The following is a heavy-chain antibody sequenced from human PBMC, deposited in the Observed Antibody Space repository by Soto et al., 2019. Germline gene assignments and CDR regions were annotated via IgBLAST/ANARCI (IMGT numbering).Heavy chain of an antibody. CDR2: ISGSGVST. CDR3: AKDMEMTGSCTNGLCWTLDY. CDR1: GFTFSSYA. J-gene: IGHJ4*02. V-gene: IGHV3-23*01. Sequence: GGSLRLSCAASGFTFSSYAMSWVRQAPGKGLEWVSVISGSGVSTYYADSVKGRFTISRDNSKNTLYLQMNSLRAEDTAVYFCAKDMEMTGSCTNGLCWTLDYWGPGTLVTVSS. D-gene: IGHD2-8*01.